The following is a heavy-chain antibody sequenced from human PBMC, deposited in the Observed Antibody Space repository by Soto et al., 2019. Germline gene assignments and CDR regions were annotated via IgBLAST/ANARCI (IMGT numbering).Heavy chain of an antibody. CDR1: GFTFSSYT. D-gene: IGHD3-10*01. Sequence: EVQLLESGGGLVQPGGSLRLSCVASGFTFSSYTMSWVRQAPGKGLECVSAITISGGSTYYADSVKGRFTISRDNSXXTRYLQMNSLRAEDTAVYYCAKDGGVRGVRDAFDIWGQGKMVTVSS. CDR3: AKDGGVRGVRDAFDI. V-gene: IGHV3-23*01. J-gene: IGHJ3*02. CDR2: ITISGGST.